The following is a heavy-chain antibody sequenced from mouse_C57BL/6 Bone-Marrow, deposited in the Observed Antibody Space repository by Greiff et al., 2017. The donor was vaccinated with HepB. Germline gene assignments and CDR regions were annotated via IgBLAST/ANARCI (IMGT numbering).Heavy chain of an antibody. CDR3: ARSYYYGSSYDAMDY. J-gene: IGHJ4*01. Sequence: LQQPGASVKLSCKASGYTFTSYGISWVKQRTGQGLEWIGEIYPRSGNTYYNEKFKGKATLTADKSSSTAYMELRSLTSEDSAVYFCARSYYYGSSYDAMDYWGQGTSVTVSS. CDR2: IYPRSGNT. CDR1: GYTFTSYG. V-gene: IGHV1-81*01. D-gene: IGHD1-1*01.